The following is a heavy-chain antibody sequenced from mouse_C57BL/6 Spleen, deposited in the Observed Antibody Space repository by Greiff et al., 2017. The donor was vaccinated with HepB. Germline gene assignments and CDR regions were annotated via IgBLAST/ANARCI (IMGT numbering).Heavy chain of an antibody. CDR1: GFTFSSYG. D-gene: IGHD1-1*01. V-gene: IGHV5-6*01. J-gene: IGHJ1*03. CDR3: ARHRATVVPAAYFDV. CDR2: ISSGGSYT. Sequence: EVMLVESGGDLVKPGGSLQLSCAASGFTFSSYGMSWVRQTPDKRLEWVATISSGGSYTYYPDSVKGRFTISRDNAKNTLYLQMRSLKSEDTAMYYCARHRATVVPAAYFDVWGTGTTVTVSS.